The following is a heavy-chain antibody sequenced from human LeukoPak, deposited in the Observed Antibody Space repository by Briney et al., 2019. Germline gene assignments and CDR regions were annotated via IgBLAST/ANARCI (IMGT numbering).Heavy chain of an antibody. CDR2: IYYSGST. D-gene: IGHD4-17*01. V-gene: IGHV4-39*07. Sequence: SETLSLTCTVSGGSISSSTNYWGWIRQPPGKGLEWIGSIYYSGSTFYSPSLKSRVTISVDTSKNQFSLKLNSVTAADTAVYYCARGQIGPATVPDYWGQGTLVTVSS. CDR3: ARGQIGPATVPDY. CDR1: GGSISSSTNY. J-gene: IGHJ4*02.